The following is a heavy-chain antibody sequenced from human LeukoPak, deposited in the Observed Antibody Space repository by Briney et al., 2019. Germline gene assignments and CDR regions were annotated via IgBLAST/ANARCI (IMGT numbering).Heavy chain of an antibody. D-gene: IGHD6-6*01. CDR1: GYTFTSYG. J-gene: IGHJ5*02. Sequence: ASVKVSCKASGYTFTSYGISWVRQAPGQGLEWMGWISAYNGNTNYAQKLQGRVTMTTDTSTSTAYMELRSLRSDDTAVYYCARATRIAARTRVNWFDPWGQGTLVTVSS. CDR3: ARATRIAARTRVNWFDP. CDR2: ISAYNGNT. V-gene: IGHV1-18*04.